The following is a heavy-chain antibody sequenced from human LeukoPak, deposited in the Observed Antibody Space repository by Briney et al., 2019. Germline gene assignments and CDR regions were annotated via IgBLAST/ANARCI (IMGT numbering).Heavy chain of an antibody. D-gene: IGHD3-22*01. Sequence: GASVKVSCKASGYTFTSYGISWVRQAPGQGLEWMGWISAYNGNTNYAQKLQGRVTMTTDTSTSTAYMELRSLRSDDTAVYYCARDRSPGYHDSSGYPEFDYWGQGTLVTVSS. CDR1: GYTFTSYG. CDR2: ISAYNGNT. CDR3: ARDRSPGYHDSSGYPEFDY. V-gene: IGHV1-18*01. J-gene: IGHJ4*02.